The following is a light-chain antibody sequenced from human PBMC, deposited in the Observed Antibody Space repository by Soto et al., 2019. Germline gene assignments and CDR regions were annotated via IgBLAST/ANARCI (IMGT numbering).Light chain of an antibody. CDR2: GAS. CDR1: QSVSKNY. V-gene: IGKV3-20*01. CDR3: QPYGGSGT. Sequence: EIGITQSPFTXSLSPGQRAPLTCRASQSVSKNYLAWYQQQTGNXPXXXIYGASNRATGITDRFSGSGYGTDLTLTSRRLENEDSAVYYCQPYGGSGTVGQGTRLEI. J-gene: IGKJ5*01.